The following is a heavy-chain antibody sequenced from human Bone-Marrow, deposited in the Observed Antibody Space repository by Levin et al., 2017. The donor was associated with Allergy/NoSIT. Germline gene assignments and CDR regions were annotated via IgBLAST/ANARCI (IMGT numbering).Heavy chain of an antibody. V-gene: IGHV1-2*02. Sequence: ASVKVSCKASGYRFSDYYIHWVRQAPGQGLEWMGWINPKNGETKDAQNFQDRVTMTRDTSITTAYMQLSSLRPDDTAVYYCARWTMVRGIIITDFWGQGAQVTVSS. CDR2: INPKNGET. J-gene: IGHJ4*02. CDR3: ARWTMVRGIIITDF. CDR1: GYRFSDYY. D-gene: IGHD3-10*01.